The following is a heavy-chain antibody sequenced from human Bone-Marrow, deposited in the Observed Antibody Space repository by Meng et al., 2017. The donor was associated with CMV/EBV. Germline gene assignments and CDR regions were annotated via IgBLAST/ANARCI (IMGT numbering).Heavy chain of an antibody. Sequence: GSLRLSCAVYGGSFSGYYWSWIRQPPGKGLEWIGEINHSGSTNYNPSLKSRVTISVDTSKNQFSLKLSSVTAADTAMYYCARYEYGDNWFDSWGQGTLVTVSS. V-gene: IGHV4-34*01. J-gene: IGHJ5*01. CDR1: GGSFSGYY. D-gene: IGHD4/OR15-4a*01. CDR2: INHSGST. CDR3: ARYEYGDNWFDS.